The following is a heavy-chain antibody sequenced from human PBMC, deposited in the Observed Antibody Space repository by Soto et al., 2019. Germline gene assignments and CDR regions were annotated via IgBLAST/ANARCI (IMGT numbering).Heavy chain of an antibody. D-gene: IGHD5-12*01. CDR1: GYSFTRNW. CDR3: ARPELAPPVDGAFDI. V-gene: IGHV5-51*01. Sequence: PGESLKISCKASGYSFTRNWIGWVRHMPGKGLEWMGIIYPGDSDTRYSPSFQGQVTISADKSISTAYLQWSSLKASDTAMYYCARPELAPPVDGAFDIWGQGTMVTVSS. CDR2: IYPGDSDT. J-gene: IGHJ3*02.